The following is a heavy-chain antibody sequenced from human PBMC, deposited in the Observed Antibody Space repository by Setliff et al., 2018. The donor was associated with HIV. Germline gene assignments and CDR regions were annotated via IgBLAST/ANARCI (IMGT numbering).Heavy chain of an antibody. Sequence: SETLSLTCTVSGGSISSGAFYWSWIRQHPGKGLEWIGDIYYIGSTFYNPSLKSRITISVDTSKNHFSLRLRSVTAPDTAVYYCASRSVAGAFDIWGQGTKVTVSS. D-gene: IGHD6-19*01. J-gene: IGHJ3*02. CDR2: IYYIGST. V-gene: IGHV4-31*03. CDR1: GGSISSGAFY. CDR3: ASRSVAGAFDI.